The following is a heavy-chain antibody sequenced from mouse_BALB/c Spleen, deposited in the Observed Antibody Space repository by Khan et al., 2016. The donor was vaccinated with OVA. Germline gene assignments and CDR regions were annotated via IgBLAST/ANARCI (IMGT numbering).Heavy chain of an antibody. CDR1: GYSITSDYA. CDR2: INYSGST. D-gene: IGHD3-3*01. J-gene: IGHJ3*01. Sequence: EVQLQESGPGLVKPSQSLSLTCTVTGYSITSDYAWNWLRQFPGNKLEWMGYINYSGSTSYTPSLQRRISIPRDTSKNRFFLQLNSVTTEDTATYYCARGRAYWGQGTLVTVSA. V-gene: IGHV3-2*02. CDR3: ARGRAY.